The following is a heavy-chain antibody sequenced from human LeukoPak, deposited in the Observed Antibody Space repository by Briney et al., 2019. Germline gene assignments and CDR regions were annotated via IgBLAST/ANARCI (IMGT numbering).Heavy chain of an antibody. J-gene: IGHJ4*01. CDR2: SNYGGTT. V-gene: IGHV4-39*01. Sequence: PAETLTLTCTVSSGTFSSCSYFCGCIAQGPGMGLVWIATSNYGGTTYYNPFLKSRATTSVDTSHNQFSLNLSSVTAADTAVYYRARLRGGVQLWGDWGQGALVTVSS. CDR1: SGTFSSCSYF. D-gene: IGHD5-18*01. CDR3: ARLRGGVQLWGD.